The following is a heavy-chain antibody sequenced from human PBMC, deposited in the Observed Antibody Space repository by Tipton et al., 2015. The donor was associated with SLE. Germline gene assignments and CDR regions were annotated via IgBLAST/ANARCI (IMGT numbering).Heavy chain of an antibody. D-gene: IGHD4-17*01. Sequence: LRLSCTVSGGSISSYYWSWIRQPPGKGLEWIGYIYYSGSTNYNPSLKSRVTISVDTSKNQFSLKLSSVTAADTAVYYCARDYGGYWGQGTLVTVSS. J-gene: IGHJ4*02. CDR3: ARDYGGY. CDR1: GGSISSYY. CDR2: IYYSGST. V-gene: IGHV4-59*01.